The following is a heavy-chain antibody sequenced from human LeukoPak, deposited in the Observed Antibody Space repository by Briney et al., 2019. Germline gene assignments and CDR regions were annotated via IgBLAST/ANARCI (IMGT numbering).Heavy chain of an antibody. Sequence: GGSLRLSCAASGFTFSSYSMNWVRQAPGKGLEWVSSISSSSSYIYYADSVKGRFTISRDNAKNSLYLQMNSLRAEDTAVYYCARVGYGDYADYFDYWGQGTLVTVSS. J-gene: IGHJ4*02. CDR2: ISSSSSYI. V-gene: IGHV3-21*01. D-gene: IGHD4-17*01. CDR1: GFTFSSYS. CDR3: ARVGYGDYADYFDY.